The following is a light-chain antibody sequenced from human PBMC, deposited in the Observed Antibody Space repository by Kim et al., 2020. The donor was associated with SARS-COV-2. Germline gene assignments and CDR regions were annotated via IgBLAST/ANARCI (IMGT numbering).Light chain of an antibody. CDR2: EVR. V-gene: IGLV2-23*02. CDR1: SSDVGSYNL. CDR3: CSYAGGRGV. Sequence: QSALTQPASVSGSPGQSITISCTGASSDVGSYNLVSWYQKHPGKAPKLMIYEVRKRPSGVSNRFSGSKSGNTASLTISGLQAEDEADYYCCSYAGGRGVFGGGTKVTV. J-gene: IGLJ3*02.